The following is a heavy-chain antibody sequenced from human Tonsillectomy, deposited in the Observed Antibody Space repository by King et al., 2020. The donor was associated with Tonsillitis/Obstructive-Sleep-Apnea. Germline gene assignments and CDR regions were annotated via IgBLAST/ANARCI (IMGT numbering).Heavy chain of an antibody. J-gene: IGHJ4*02. D-gene: IGHD3-16*01. CDR3: AGDSLGHYFDY. CDR1: GFTFSSYA. V-gene: IGHV3-30*04. CDR2: ISYDGSNK. Sequence: VQLVESGGGVVQPGRSLRLSCAASGFTFSSYAMYWVRQAPGKGLEWVAIISYDGSNKYYADSVKGRFTISRDNSKNTLYLQLNSLRAEDTAVYYCAGDSLGHYFDYWGQGTLVTVSS.